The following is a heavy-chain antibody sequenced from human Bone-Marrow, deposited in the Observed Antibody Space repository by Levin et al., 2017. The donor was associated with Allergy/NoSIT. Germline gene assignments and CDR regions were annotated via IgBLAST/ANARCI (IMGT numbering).Heavy chain of an antibody. Sequence: SGPTLVKPPQTLTLTCTFSGFSLSTSGVGVGWIRQPPGKALEWLALIYWDDDKRYSPSLKSRLTITKDTSKNQVVLTMTNMDPVDTATYYCAQLHSGDRFDYWGQGTLVTVSS. CDR2: IYWDDDK. CDR1: GFSLSTSGVG. CDR3: AQLHSGDRFDY. D-gene: IGHD6-19*01. J-gene: IGHJ4*02. V-gene: IGHV2-5*02.